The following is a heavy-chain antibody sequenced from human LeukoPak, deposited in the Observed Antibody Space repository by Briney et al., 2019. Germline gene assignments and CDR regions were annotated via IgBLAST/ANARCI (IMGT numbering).Heavy chain of an antibody. CDR2: INHSGST. CDR1: GGSFSGYY. D-gene: IGHD3-22*01. Sequence: PSETLSLTCAVYGGSFSGYYWSWIRQPPGKGLEWIGEINHSGSTNHNPSLKSRVTISVDTSKNQFSLKLSSVTAADTAVYYCASTRRGYYYDSSAWGQGTLVTVSS. CDR3: ASTRRGYYYDSSA. J-gene: IGHJ5*02. V-gene: IGHV4-34*01.